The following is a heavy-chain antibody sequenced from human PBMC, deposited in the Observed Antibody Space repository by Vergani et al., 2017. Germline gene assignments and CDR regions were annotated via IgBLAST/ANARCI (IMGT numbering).Heavy chain of an antibody. CDR3: AREGAQGGTPYYYYGMDV. V-gene: IGHV1-69*18. D-gene: IGHD1-14*01. CDR2: IIPIFGTA. J-gene: IGHJ6*02. Sequence: QVQLVQSGAEVKKPGSSVKVSCKASGGTFSSYAISWVRQAPGQGLEWMGRIIPIFGTANYAQKFQGRVTITADESTSTAYMELGSLRSEDTAVYYCAREGAQGGTPYYYYGMDVWGQGTTVTVSS. CDR1: GGTFSSYA.